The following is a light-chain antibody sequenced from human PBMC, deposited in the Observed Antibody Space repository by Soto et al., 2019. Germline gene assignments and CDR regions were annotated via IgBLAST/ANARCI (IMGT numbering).Light chain of an antibody. CDR2: AAS. CDR1: QDISNY. Sequence: DIQLTQSPSFLSASVGDRVTITCRASQDISNYLVWYQQKPGKAPKPLIYAASTLQSGVPSMFSGSGSGTEFTLTISSLQPEDFATYYCQQLNSYPLTFGPGTNVDIK. V-gene: IGKV1-9*01. CDR3: QQLNSYPLT. J-gene: IGKJ3*01.